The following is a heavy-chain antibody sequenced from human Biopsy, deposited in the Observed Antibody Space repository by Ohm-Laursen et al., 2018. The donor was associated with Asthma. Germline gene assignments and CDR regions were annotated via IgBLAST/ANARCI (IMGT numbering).Heavy chain of an antibody. V-gene: IGHV1-24*01. D-gene: IGHD4-17*01. J-gene: IGHJ4*02. CDR3: ASDFPKDYVRYNFQF. CDR1: GYSLTDLS. Sequence: SSVKVSCKISGYSLTDLSMHWVRQAPGQGLEWMGGHDPEEGGTVNARRFQGRVTMTEDTSTDTAYMELSSLSSDDTAVYYCASDFPKDYVRYNFQFWGQGTLVTVSS. CDR2: HDPEEGGT.